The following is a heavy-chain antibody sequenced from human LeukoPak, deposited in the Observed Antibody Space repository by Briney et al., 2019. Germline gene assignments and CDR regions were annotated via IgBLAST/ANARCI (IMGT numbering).Heavy chain of an antibody. J-gene: IGHJ4*02. V-gene: IGHV4-30-2*01. Sequence: SETLSLTCTVSGGSVSSGSYYWSWIRQPPGKGLEWIGYVYHSGSTYYNPSLKSRVTISVDRSKNQFSLKLSSVTAADTAVYYCARDTAMKRWGQGTLVTVSS. CDR1: GGSVSSGSYY. CDR3: ARDTAMKR. D-gene: IGHD5-18*01. CDR2: VYHSGST.